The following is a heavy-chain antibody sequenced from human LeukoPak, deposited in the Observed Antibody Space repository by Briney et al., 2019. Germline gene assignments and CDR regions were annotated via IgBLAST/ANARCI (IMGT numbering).Heavy chain of an antibody. D-gene: IGHD4-23*01. Sequence: PGGSLRLSCAASGFTFSTYAMHRVRQTPGKGLEYVSAISSNGYSTYYVNSVKGRFSISRDNSKNTLFLQMGSLRAEDMAVYYCARSAGDVGGNSYAFDIWGQGTMVTVSS. CDR3: ARSAGDVGGNSYAFDI. CDR2: ISSNGYST. V-gene: IGHV3-64*01. CDR1: GFTFSTYA. J-gene: IGHJ3*02.